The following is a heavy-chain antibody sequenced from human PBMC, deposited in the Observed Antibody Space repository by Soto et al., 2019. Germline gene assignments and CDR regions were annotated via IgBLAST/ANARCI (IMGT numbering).Heavy chain of an antibody. Sequence: PSETLSLTCTVSGGSISSSSYYWGWIRQPPGKGLEWIGSIYYSGSTYYNPSLKSRVTISVDTSKNQFSLKLSSVTAADTAVYYCSVDTAMVTQEDYYYGMDVWGQGTTVTVSS. CDR3: SVDTAMVTQEDYYYGMDV. CDR1: GGSISSSSYY. D-gene: IGHD5-18*01. CDR2: IYYSGST. J-gene: IGHJ6*02. V-gene: IGHV4-39*01.